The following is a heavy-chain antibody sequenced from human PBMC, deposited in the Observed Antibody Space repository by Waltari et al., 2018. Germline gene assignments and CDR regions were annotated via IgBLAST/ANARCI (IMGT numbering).Heavy chain of an antibody. CDR1: GGSISSSSYY. CDR3: ARRKVLAAAGISTLDY. D-gene: IGHD6-13*01. Sequence: QLQLQESGPGLVKPSETLSLTCTVSGGSISSSSYYWGWIRQPPGKGLEWIGSIYYRGSTYDHPSLKSRVTIAVETSKNQFSRKLSSVTAADTAVYYCARRKVLAAAGISTLDYWGQGTLVTVSS. CDR2: IYYRGST. J-gene: IGHJ4*02. V-gene: IGHV4-39*01.